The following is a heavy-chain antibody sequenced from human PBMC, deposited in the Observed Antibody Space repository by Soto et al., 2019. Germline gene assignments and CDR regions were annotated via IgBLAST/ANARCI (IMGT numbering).Heavy chain of an antibody. D-gene: IGHD3-3*01. CDR1: GFTFSSYG. CDR3: ARLPKYDFWSGYYRLDY. V-gene: IGHV3-33*01. Sequence: GGSLRLSCAASGFTFSSYGMHWVRQAPGKGLEWVAVIWYDGSNKYYADSVKGRFTISRDNAKNTLYLQMNSLRAEDTAVYYCARLPKYDFWSGYYRLDYWGQGTLVTVSS. CDR2: IWYDGSNK. J-gene: IGHJ4*02.